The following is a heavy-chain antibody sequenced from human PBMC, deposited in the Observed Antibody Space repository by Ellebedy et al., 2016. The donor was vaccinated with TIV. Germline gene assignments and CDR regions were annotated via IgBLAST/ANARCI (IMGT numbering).Heavy chain of an antibody. D-gene: IGHD6-13*01. CDR1: GFTFSCCA. CDR3: AKLAGISSWYAEY. J-gene: IGHJ4*02. V-gene: IGHV3-23*01. CDR2: ISNSGDTT. Sequence: PGGSLRLSCAASGFTFSCCAMSWVRQTPGKGLEWVSVISNSGDTTYADYVKGRFTISRGNSKDTLFLQMNSLRAEDTGVYYCAKLAGISSWYAEYWGQGTLVTVSS.